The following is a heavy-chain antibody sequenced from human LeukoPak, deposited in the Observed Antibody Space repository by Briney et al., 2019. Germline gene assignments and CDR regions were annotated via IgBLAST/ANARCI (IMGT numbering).Heavy chain of an antibody. CDR1: ADSLSSGGHY. V-gene: IGHV4-31*03. Sequence: SETQSLTCTVSADSLSSGGHYWAWIRQLPGKGLESIGFIHHSGSSRHNPSLKDRVAISVDASRKQFALRLSSVTAADMAIYYCARGGNRFGGFYFDYWGQGIQVIVSS. CDR3: ARGGNRFGGFYFDY. J-gene: IGHJ4*02. CDR2: IHHSGSS. D-gene: IGHD3-10*01.